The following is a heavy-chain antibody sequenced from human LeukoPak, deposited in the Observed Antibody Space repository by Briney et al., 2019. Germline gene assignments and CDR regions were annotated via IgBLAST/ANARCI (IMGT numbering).Heavy chain of an antibody. Sequence: SETLSLTCTVSGGSISSYYWSWIRQPPGKGLEWIGYIYYSGSTNYNPSLKSRVTISVDTSKNQFSLKLSSVTAADTAVYFCARAYSRTPGDYCFDYWGQGTLVTVSS. V-gene: IGHV4-59*08. CDR2: IYYSGST. CDR1: GGSISSYY. J-gene: IGHJ4*02. D-gene: IGHD7-27*01. CDR3: ARAYSRTPGDYCFDY.